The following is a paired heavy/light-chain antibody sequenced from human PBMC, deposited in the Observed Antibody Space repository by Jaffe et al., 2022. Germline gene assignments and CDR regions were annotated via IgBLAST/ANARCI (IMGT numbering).Heavy chain of an antibody. Sequence: EVQLLESGGGLVQPGGSLRLSCAASGFTFSSYAMSWVRQAPGKGLEWVSAISGSGGSTYYADSVKGRFTISRDNSKNTLYLQMNSLRAEDTAVYYCAKAPIIGGGSDYGDYPLWVDYWGQGTLVTVSS. CDR2: ISGSGGST. V-gene: IGHV3-23*01. CDR3: AKAPIIGGGSDYGDYPLWVDY. D-gene: IGHD4-17*01. J-gene: IGHJ4*02. CDR1: GFTFSSYA.
Light chain of an antibody. V-gene: IGLV3-25*03. CDR1: ALPKQY. CDR2: KDS. CDR3: QSADSSGTYFWV. J-gene: IGLJ3*02. Sequence: SYELTQPPSVSVSPGQTARITCSGDALPKQYAYWYQQKPGQAPVLVIYKDSERPSGIPERFSGSSSGTTVTLTISGVQAEDEADYYCQSADSSGTYFWVFGGGTKLTVL.